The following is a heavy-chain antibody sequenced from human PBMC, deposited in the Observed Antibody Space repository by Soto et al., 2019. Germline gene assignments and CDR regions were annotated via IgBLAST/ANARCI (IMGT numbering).Heavy chain of an antibody. V-gene: IGHV1-58*01. D-gene: IGHD3-22*01. CDR3: AAALSAHSKLVVAIIDY. CDR2: IVVGSGNT. J-gene: IGHJ4*02. Sequence: ASVKVSCKASGFTFTSSAVQWVRQARGQRLEWIGWIVVGSGNTNYAQKFQERVTITRDMSTSTAYMELSSLRSEDTAVYYCAAALSAHSKLVVAIIDYWGQGSLVTGSS. CDR1: GFTFTSSA.